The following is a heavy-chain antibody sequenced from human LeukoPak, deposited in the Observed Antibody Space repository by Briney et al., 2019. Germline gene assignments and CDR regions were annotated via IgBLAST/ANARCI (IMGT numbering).Heavy chain of an antibody. CDR3: ARERADIVVVNYYMDV. CDR2: IYYSGST. CDR1: GGSISSYY. Sequence: SETLSLTCTVSGGSISSYYWSWIRQPPGKGLEWIGYIYYSGSTNYNPSLKSRVTISVDTSKNQFSLKLSSVTAADTALYDCARERADIVVVNYYMDVWGKGTTVTVSS. V-gene: IGHV4-59*01. J-gene: IGHJ6*03. D-gene: IGHD2-2*01.